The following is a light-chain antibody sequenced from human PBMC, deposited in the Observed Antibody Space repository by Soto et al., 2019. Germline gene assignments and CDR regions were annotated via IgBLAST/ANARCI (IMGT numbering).Light chain of an antibody. CDR1: QSVSSSY. CDR2: GAS. V-gene: IGKV3-20*01. J-gene: IGKJ3*01. CDR3: QQYGSSRGFT. Sequence: EIVLTQSPGTLSLSPGERATLSCRASQSVSSSYLAWYQQKPGQAPRLLIYGASGRATGIPDRFSGSGSGLDFTLTISRLEPEDFAVYYCQQYGSSRGFTFGPGTKVDIK.